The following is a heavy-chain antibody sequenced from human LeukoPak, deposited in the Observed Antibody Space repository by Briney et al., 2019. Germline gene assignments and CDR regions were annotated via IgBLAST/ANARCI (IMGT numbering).Heavy chain of an antibody. V-gene: IGHV3-33*01. CDR2: IWYDGSNK. CDR1: GFTFSNYG. Sequence: GGSLRLSCAASGFTFSNYGMHWVRQAPGKGLEWVAAIWYDGSNKYYGDSVKGRFTISRDNSKNTLYLQMNSLRAEDTALYYCARDIWGGSGTPQIWGQGTLVTVSS. CDR3: ARDIWGGSGTPQI. J-gene: IGHJ4*02. D-gene: IGHD3-10*01.